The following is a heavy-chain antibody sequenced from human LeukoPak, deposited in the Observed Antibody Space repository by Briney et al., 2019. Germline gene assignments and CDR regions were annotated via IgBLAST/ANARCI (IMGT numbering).Heavy chain of an antibody. CDR2: INPNSGGT. CDR1: GYTFTGYY. V-gene: IGHV1-2*06. Sequence: EASVKVSCKASGYTFTGYYMHWVRQAPGQGLEWMGRINPNSGGTDYAQKFQGRVTMTRDTSISTAYMELSRLRSDDTAVYYCARDPAVVVPAAIRQFWFDPWGQGTLVTVSS. D-gene: IGHD2-2*01. CDR3: ARDPAVVVPAAIRQFWFDP. J-gene: IGHJ5*02.